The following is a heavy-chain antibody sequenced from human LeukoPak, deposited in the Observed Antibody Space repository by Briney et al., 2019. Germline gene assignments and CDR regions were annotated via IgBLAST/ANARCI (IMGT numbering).Heavy chain of an antibody. CDR2: IKQDGSEK. Sequence: GGSLRLSCAASGFTFSSYWMSWVRQAPGKGLEWVANIKQDGSEKYYVDSVKGRFTISRDNAKNSLYLQMNSLRAEDTAVYYCARANYGGNPRYFQHWGQGTLVTVSS. D-gene: IGHD4-23*01. CDR1: GFTFSSYW. J-gene: IGHJ1*01. CDR3: ARANYGGNPRYFQH. V-gene: IGHV3-7*03.